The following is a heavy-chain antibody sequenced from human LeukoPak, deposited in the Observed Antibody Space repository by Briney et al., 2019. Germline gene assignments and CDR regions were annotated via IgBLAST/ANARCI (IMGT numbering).Heavy chain of an antibody. Sequence: GESLKISCKGSAYSFTSYWIGWVRQMPGRGLEWMGGIHPADSDTSYSPSFQGQVTISVDKSISPAYLQWSSLKASDTAIYYCARHASGGTSYYLGYWGQGTLVPVSS. CDR3: ARHASGGTSYYLGY. V-gene: IGHV5-51*01. CDR1: AYSFTSYW. D-gene: IGHD4-23*01. CDR2: IHPADSDT. J-gene: IGHJ4*02.